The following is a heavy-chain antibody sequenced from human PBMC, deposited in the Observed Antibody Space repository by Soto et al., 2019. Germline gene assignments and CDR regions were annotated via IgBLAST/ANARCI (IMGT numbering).Heavy chain of an antibody. J-gene: IGHJ3*02. D-gene: IGHD7-27*01. CDR3: AKEDSGAADI. V-gene: IGHV4-4*07. CDR1: GGSISSYY. CDR2: VDTTGGT. Sequence: QVQLQESGPGLVEPSETLSLTCTVSGGSISSYYWNWIRQPPGKGLEWIGRVDTTGGTNYIPSLKGRVTMSVDTSKNQFSLNLRFVTAADTAVYFCAKEDSGAADIWGQGTMVTVS.